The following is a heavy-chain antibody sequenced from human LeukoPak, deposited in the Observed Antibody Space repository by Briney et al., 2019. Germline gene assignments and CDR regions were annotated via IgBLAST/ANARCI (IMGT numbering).Heavy chain of an antibody. J-gene: IGHJ5*02. CDR3: AKDLLDSPNGPNRFDP. CDR1: RFTFSSYA. Sequence: GGSLRLSCAASRFTFSSYAMSWVRQAPGKGLEWVSAISGSGGSTYYADSVKGRFTISRDNSKNTLYLQMNSLRAEDTAVYYCAKDLLDSPNGPNRFDPWGQGTLVTVSS. CDR2: ISGSGGST. D-gene: IGHD1-1*01. V-gene: IGHV3-23*01.